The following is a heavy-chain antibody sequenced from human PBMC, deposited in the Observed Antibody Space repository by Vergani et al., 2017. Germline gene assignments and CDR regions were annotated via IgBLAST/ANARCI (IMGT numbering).Heavy chain of an antibody. CDR3: ARHKEQLVPGNYYYYYYMDV. V-gene: IGHV4-38-2*02. CDR2: IFHSGSA. D-gene: IGHD6-13*01. J-gene: IGHJ6*03. Sequence: HVQLQESGPGLVRPSETLPLTCTVSNYSISSGYYWGWIRQPPGKGLEWIASIFHSGSAYVNPSLESRVDISVDASKNQFSLRLISMTAADTAVYYCARHKEQLVPGNYYYYYYMDVWGKGTTVTVSS. CDR1: NYSISSGYY.